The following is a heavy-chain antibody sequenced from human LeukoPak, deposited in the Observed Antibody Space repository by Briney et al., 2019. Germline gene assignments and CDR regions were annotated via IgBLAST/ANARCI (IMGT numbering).Heavy chain of an antibody. CDR3: ARDQDYDFWSGYGWFDP. V-gene: IGHV1-2*06. CDR2: INPNSGGT. Sequence: ASVKVSCKASGYTFTGYYMHWVRQAPGQGLEWMGRINPNSGGTNYAQKFQGRVTMTRDTSISTAYMELRSLRSDDTAVYYCARDQDYDFWSGYGWFDPWGQGTLVTVSS. J-gene: IGHJ5*02. CDR1: GYTFTGYY. D-gene: IGHD3-3*01.